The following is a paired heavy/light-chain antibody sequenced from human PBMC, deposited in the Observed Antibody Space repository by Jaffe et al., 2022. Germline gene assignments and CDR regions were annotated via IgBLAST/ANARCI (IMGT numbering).Light chain of an antibody. V-gene: IGKV4-1*01. J-gene: IGKJ1*01. CDR1: QSVLFSSNNKHY. CDR2: WAS. Sequence: DIVMTQSPDSLAVSLGERATINCKSSQSVLFSSNNKHYVAWYQQRPGQPPKLLIYWASIREVGVPDRFSGSGSGTDFTLTISSLQPEDGAVYFCHQYYLTPWTFGQGTKVEIK. CDR3: HQYYLTPWT.
Heavy chain of an antibody. CDR1: GYYIPSDYSNIDGYY. V-gene: IGHV4-38-2*02. D-gene: IGHD6-19*01. Sequence: QLQESGPGLMKPSETLSLTCTVSGYYIPSDYSNIDGYYWGWIRQSPGKGLEWIGSIFRSGSTYYNPSLKSRVTISVDTSKNQFSLKLSSVTAADTALYYCATGYSRGSYPRYYFDYWGQGTLVTVSS. CDR2: IFRSGST. CDR3: ATGYSRGSYPRYYFDY. J-gene: IGHJ4*02.